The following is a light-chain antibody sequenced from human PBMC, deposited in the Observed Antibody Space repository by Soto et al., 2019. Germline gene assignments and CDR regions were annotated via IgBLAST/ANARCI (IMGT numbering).Light chain of an antibody. J-gene: IGLJ1*01. Sequence: QSVLTQPASVSGSPGQSITISCTGTGSDVGGYKYVSWYQQLPGKAPKLMIYDVSYRPSGVSDRFSGSKSGNTASLIISGFQAEDEADYYCSSYASSSPFVFGTGTKITVL. CDR2: DVS. CDR3: SSYASSSPFV. V-gene: IGLV2-14*01. CDR1: GSDVGGYKY.